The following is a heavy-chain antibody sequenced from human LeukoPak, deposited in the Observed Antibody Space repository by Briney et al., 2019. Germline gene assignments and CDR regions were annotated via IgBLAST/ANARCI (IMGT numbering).Heavy chain of an antibody. D-gene: IGHD1-26*01. CDR2: ISTNGDST. Sequence: GGSLRLSCVASGFTFSNYAMHWVRQAPGKGLEYVSAISTNGDSTYYANSVKGRFTISRDNSKNTVFLQPGSLRAEDMAVYYCVRTSGSLDYWGQGTLVTVSS. V-gene: IGHV3-64*01. CDR3: VRTSGSLDY. J-gene: IGHJ4*02. CDR1: GFTFSNYA.